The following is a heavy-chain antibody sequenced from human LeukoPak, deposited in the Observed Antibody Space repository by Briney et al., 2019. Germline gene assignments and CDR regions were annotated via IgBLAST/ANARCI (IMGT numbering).Heavy chain of an antibody. CDR3: ARDSSGSLNWFDP. D-gene: IGHD1-26*01. V-gene: IGHV3-48*03. Sequence: GGSLRLSCAASGFTFSSYEVNWVRQAPGKGLEWVSYISSSGSTIYYADSVKGRFTISRDNAKNSLYLQMNSLRAEDTAVYYCARDSSGSLNWFDPWGQGTLVTVSS. CDR2: ISSSGSTI. CDR1: GFTFSSYE. J-gene: IGHJ5*02.